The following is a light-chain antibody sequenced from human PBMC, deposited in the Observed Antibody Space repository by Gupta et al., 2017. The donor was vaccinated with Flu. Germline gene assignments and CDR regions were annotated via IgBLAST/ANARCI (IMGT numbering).Light chain of an antibody. Sequence: DIQMTQSPSTLSASVGDRVTITCRASQSINNFLRLYQHKSLITPKLLIYKASKLVSGVPSRFTGTGSVREFTLTITSLQTHDIAPQYSLQDNTYSRIFGQGTRLEMK. V-gene: IGKV1-5*03. CDR1: QSINNF. CDR2: KAS. CDR3: LQDNTYSRI. J-gene: IGKJ5*01.